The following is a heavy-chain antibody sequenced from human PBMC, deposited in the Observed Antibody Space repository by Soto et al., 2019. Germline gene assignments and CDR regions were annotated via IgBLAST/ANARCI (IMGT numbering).Heavy chain of an antibody. Sequence: ASVKVSCKASGYTFTSYYMHWVRQAPGQGLEWMGVIEPSGGSKSYTQKFQGRITMTRDTSTSTVYMELSSLRSEDTAVHYCARTTMTFYYFDFWGQGTLVTVSS. CDR3: ARTTMTFYYFDF. CDR2: IEPSGGSK. CDR1: GYTFTSYY. D-gene: IGHD4-17*01. J-gene: IGHJ4*02. V-gene: IGHV1-46*01.